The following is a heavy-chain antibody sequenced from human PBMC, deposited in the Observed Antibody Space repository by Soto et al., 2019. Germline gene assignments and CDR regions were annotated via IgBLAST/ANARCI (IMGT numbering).Heavy chain of an antibody. CDR3: VKGTLRNAFDI. CDR2: ISGSGGST. J-gene: IGHJ3*02. D-gene: IGHD1-1*01. Sequence: GGSLRLSCVASGFTFSNYAMSWVRQAPGKGLEWVSAISGSGGSTYYADSVKGRFTIYRDNSKNTLYLQMNSLRAEDTAVYYCVKGTLRNAFDIWGQGKMVTVSS. CDR1: GFTFSNYA. V-gene: IGHV3-23*01.